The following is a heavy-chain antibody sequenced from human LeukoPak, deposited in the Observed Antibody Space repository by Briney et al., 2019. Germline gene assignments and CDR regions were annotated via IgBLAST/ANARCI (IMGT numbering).Heavy chain of an antibody. D-gene: IGHD5-18*01. CDR3: ARDWGERGYSYGLLGY. J-gene: IGHJ4*02. V-gene: IGHV3-64*01. CDR2: ITSNGTST. Sequence: GGSLRLSCAASGFTFSSYGIHWVRQAPGKGLEYVSAITSNGTSTYYANSVKGRFTISRDNSKNTLYLQMGSLGAEDMAVYYCARDWGERGYSYGLLGYWGQGTLVTVSS. CDR1: GFTFSSYG.